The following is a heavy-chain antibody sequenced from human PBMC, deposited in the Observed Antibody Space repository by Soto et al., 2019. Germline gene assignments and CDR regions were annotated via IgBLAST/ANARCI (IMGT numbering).Heavy chain of an antibody. CDR1: GGSISSYY. CDR3: ARAVAAAGTVDLDY. D-gene: IGHD6-13*01. V-gene: IGHV4-59*01. Sequence: SETLSLTCTVSGGSISSYYWSWIRQPPGKGLEWIGYIYYSGSTNYNPSLKSRVTISVDTSKNQFSLKLSSVTAADTAVYYCARAVAAAGTVDLDYWGQGTLVTVSS. CDR2: IYYSGST. J-gene: IGHJ4*02.